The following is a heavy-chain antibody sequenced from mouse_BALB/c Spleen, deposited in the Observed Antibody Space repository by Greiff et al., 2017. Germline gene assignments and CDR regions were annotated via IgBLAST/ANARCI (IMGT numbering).Heavy chain of an antibody. CDR1: GFNIKDCY. V-gene: IGHV14-4*02. J-gene: IGHJ2*01. Sequence: VQLKESGAELVRSGASVKLSCTASGFNIKDCYMHWVKQRPEQGLEWIGWIDPENGDTEYAPKFQGKATMTADTSSNTAYLQLSSLTSEDTAVYYCNAGGYGDYWGQGTTLTVSS. D-gene: IGHD2-2*01. CDR3: NAGGYGDY. CDR2: IDPENGDT.